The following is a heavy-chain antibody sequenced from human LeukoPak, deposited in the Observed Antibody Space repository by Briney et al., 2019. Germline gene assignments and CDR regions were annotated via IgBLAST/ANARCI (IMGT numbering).Heavy chain of an antibody. Sequence: KASETLSLTCTVSGGSISSYYWSWIRQPPGKGLEWIGYIYYSGSTNYNPSLKSRVTISVDTSKNQFSLKLSSVTAADTAVYYCARSAHSGSYSPFDYWGQGTLVTVSS. CDR3: ARSAHSGSYSPFDY. V-gene: IGHV4-59*01. D-gene: IGHD1-26*01. J-gene: IGHJ4*02. CDR2: IYYSGST. CDR1: GGSISSYY.